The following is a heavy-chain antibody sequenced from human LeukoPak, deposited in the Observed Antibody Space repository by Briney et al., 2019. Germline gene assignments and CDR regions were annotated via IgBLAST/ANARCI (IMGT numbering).Heavy chain of an antibody. Sequence: PGGSLRLSCAASGFIFSPYAMSWVRQAPGKGLEWVANIKQDGSEKYYVDSVKGRFTISRDNAKNSLYLQMNSLRAEDTAVYYCARDFLGGYQLLLDWGQGTLVTVSS. CDR3: ARDFLGGYQLLLD. D-gene: IGHD2-2*01. V-gene: IGHV3-7*01. CDR1: GFIFSPYA. J-gene: IGHJ4*02. CDR2: IKQDGSEK.